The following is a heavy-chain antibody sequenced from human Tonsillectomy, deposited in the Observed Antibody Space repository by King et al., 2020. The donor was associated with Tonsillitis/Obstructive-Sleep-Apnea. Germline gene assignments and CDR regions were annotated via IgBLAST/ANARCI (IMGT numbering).Heavy chain of an antibody. CDR2: ITSYI. Sequence: VQLVESGGGLVRPGGSLRLFCTASGFTFSSYSMSWVRQAPGKGLEWVSSITSYIYYADSVKGRFTISRDNAKNSLYLQMNSLRAEDTAVYYCARGRSSWESDFDYWGQGTLVTVSS. D-gene: IGHD1-26*01. CDR1: GFTFSSYS. CDR3: ARGRSSWESDFDY. V-gene: IGHV3-21*01. J-gene: IGHJ4*02.